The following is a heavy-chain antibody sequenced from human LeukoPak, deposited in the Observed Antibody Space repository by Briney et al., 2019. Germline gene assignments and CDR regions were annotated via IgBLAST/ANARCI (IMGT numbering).Heavy chain of an antibody. D-gene: IGHD5-24*01. CDR3: ARDGLAAITFDY. CDR2: ISSDGSST. J-gene: IGHJ4*02. CDR1: GFTFSSYW. V-gene: IGHV3-74*01. Sequence: GGSLRLSCVASGFTFSSYWMHWVRQAPGKGLVWVSHISSDGSSTTYADPVKGRFTISRDNAMNTLYLRMNSLRAEDTAVYYCARDGLAAITFDYWGQGILVTVSS.